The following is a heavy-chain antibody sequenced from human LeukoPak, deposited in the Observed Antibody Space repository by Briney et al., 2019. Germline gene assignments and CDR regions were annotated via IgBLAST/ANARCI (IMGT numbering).Heavy chain of an antibody. CDR1: GGSISSYY. J-gene: IGHJ5*02. V-gene: IGHV4-59*08. CDR2: IYYSGST. D-gene: IGHD2-15*01. Sequence: SETLSLTCTVSGGSISSYYWSWIRQPPGKGLEWIGYIYYSGSTNYNPSLKSRVTISVDTSKNQFSLKLSSVTAADTAVYYCANYCSDASCYSGGTGWFDPWGQGTLVTVSS. CDR3: ANYCSDASCYSGGTGWFDP.